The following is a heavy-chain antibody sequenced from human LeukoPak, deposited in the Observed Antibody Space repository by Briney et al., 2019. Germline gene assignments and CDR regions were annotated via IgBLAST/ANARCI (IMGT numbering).Heavy chain of an antibody. CDR2: INSDGSST. V-gene: IGHV3-74*01. CDR3: ARGSDCSGGSCYSYWYFDL. J-gene: IGHJ2*01. CDR1: GFTFSSYW. D-gene: IGHD2-15*01. Sequence: GGSLRLSCAASGFTFSSYWMSWVRQAPGKGLVWVSRINSDGSSTSYADSVKGRFTISRDNAKNTLYLQMNSLRAEDTAMYYCARGSDCSGGSCYSYWYFDLWGRGTLVTVSS.